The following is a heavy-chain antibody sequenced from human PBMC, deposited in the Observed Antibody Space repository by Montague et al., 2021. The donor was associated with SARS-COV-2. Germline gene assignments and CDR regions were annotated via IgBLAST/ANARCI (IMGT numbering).Heavy chain of an antibody. CDR1: GGSISSYY. D-gene: IGHD6-13*01. V-gene: IGHV4-4*07. CDR3: ARVWYSSSWYYFDY. Sequence: SETLSLTCTVSGGSISSYYWRCIRQHPGKGLEWIGRIYTSGSTNYNPSPKSRVTMSVDTSKNQFSLKLSSVTAADTAVYYCARVWYSSSWYYFDYWGQGTLVTVSS. CDR2: IYTSGST. J-gene: IGHJ4*02.